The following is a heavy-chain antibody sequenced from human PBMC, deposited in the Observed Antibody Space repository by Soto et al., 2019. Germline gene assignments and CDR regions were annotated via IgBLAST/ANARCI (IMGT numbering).Heavy chain of an antibody. CDR2: IYCSGST. Sequence: QLQLQESGPGLVKPSETLSLTCTVSGGSISNTNYYWGWIRQPPGKGLEWIGSIYCSGSTFYNPSLKSRVTISVDTSKNHFSLKLTSVTAPDTAVYYCASSGGDYAGPFDYWGQGTLVTVSS. V-gene: IGHV4-39*02. CDR3: ASSGGDYAGPFDY. J-gene: IGHJ4*02. D-gene: IGHD4-17*01. CDR1: GGSISNTNYY.